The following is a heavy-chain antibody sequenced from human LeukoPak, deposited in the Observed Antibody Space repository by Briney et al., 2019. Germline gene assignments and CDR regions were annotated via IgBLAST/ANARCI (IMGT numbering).Heavy chain of an antibody. CDR3: AREQHYGSGGYYYYYMDV. V-gene: IGHV4-59*01. Sequence: SETLSLTCTVSGGSISSFYWSWIRQPPGKGLEWIGYIYYGGNTNYNPSLKSRVTISVDTSKNQFSLKLGSVTAADTAVYYCAREQHYGSGGYYYYYMDVWGKGTSVTVSS. D-gene: IGHD3-10*01. CDR1: GGSISSFY. J-gene: IGHJ6*03. CDR2: IYYGGNT.